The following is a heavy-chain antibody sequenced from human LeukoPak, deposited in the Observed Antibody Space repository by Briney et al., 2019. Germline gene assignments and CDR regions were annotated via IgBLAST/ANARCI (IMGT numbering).Heavy chain of an antibody. CDR3: AKGVGGSANYYYMDV. Sequence: GGSLRLSCAASGFTFSSYAMSWVRQAPGKGLEWVSAISGSGGSTYYADSVKGRFTISRDNSKNTLYLQMNSLRTEDTAVYYCAKGVGGSANYYYMDVWGKGTTVTVSS. CDR1: GFTFSSYA. V-gene: IGHV3-23*01. D-gene: IGHD3-10*01. J-gene: IGHJ6*03. CDR2: ISGSGGST.